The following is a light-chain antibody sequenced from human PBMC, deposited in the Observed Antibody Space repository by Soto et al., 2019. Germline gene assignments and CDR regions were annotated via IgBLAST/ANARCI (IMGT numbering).Light chain of an antibody. CDR2: DAS. J-gene: IGKJ5*01. CDR3: QQRSNWPSIT. Sequence: EIVLPQSSGTLSLSQGERATLSGRASQTVRNNYLAWYQQKPGQAHRLLIYDASSRATGIPARFSGSGFGTDFTLTISSLEAEDSAVYYGQQRSNWPSITVGKGKRLEI. CDR1: QTVRNNY. V-gene: IGKV3D-20*02.